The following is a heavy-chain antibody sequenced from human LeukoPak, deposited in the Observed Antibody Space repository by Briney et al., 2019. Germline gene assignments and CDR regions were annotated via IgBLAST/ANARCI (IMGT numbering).Heavy chain of an antibody. D-gene: IGHD6-19*01. CDR2: ISSSSSTI. Sequence: GGSLRLSCAASGFTFSSYSMNWVRQAPGKGLEWVSYISSSSSTIYYADSVKGRFTISRDNSKNTLYLQMNSLRAEDTAVYYCAKETVAGLLNWGQGTLVTVSS. CDR1: GFTFSSYS. CDR3: AKETVAGLLN. V-gene: IGHV3-48*01. J-gene: IGHJ4*02.